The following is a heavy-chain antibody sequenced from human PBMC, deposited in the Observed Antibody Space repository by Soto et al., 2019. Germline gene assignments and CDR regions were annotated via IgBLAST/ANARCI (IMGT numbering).Heavy chain of an antibody. Sequence: QVQLVQSGAEVKKPGASVKVSCKASGYTFTSYGISWVRHAPGQGLEWMGWISAYNGNTNYAQKLQGRVTMTTDTSAGTDYMELRSLRSDDTDVYYCAMASGSSDWFDPWAQGTLVTVSS. CDR3: AMASGSSDWFDP. CDR2: ISAYNGNT. D-gene: IGHD1-26*01. V-gene: IGHV1-18*01. J-gene: IGHJ5*02. CDR1: GYTFTSYG.